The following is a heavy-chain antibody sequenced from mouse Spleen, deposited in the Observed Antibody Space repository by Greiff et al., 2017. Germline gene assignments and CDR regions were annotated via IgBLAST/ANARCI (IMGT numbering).Heavy chain of an antibody. CDR1: GYSFTSGYD. Sequence: EVQVVESGPGMVKPSQSLSLTCTVTGYSFTSGYDWHWIRHFPGNQLEWMGYISYSGSTNYNPSLKSRISITHDTSNNHFFLKLNTVTTEDTAAYYCAREGALGAMDYWGQGTSVTVSS. V-gene: IGHV3-1*01. J-gene: IGHJ4*01. CDR2: ISYSGST. D-gene: IGHD4-1*01. CDR3: AREGALGAMDY.